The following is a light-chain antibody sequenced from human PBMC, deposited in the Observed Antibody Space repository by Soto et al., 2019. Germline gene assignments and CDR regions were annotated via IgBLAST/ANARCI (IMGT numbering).Light chain of an antibody. J-gene: IGKJ5*01. CDR1: QSVSRN. CDR2: DAS. Sequence: EIVFTQSPATLSVSPGERATLSCRATQSVSRNLAWYQQKPGQAHRLLIYDASTRPTGTPARFSGSGTGTKFTPSISSLQPEDFAVYSCQQYNNRPITFGQGTHWRL. CDR3: QQYNNRPIT. V-gene: IGKV3D-15*01.